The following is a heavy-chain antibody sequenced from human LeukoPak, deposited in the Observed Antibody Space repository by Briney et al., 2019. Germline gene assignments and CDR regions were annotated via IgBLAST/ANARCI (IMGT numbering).Heavy chain of an antibody. J-gene: IGHJ3*02. CDR3: AREPTGTTPIVDHDAFDI. D-gene: IGHD1-1*01. CDR1: GGSISSSSYY. Sequence: SETLSLTCTVSGGSISSSSYYWGWIRQPPGKGREWIGSIYYSGSTYYNPSLKSRVTISVDTSKNQFSLKLSSLTAADTAVYYCAREPTGTTPIVDHDAFDIWGQGTMVTVSS. V-gene: IGHV4-39*07. CDR2: IYYSGST.